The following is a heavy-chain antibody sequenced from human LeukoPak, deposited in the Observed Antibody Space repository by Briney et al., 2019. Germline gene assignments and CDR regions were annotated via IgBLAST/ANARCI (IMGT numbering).Heavy chain of an antibody. V-gene: IGHV3-74*01. J-gene: IGHJ4*02. CDR2: INSDGGIT. Sequence: XGSLRLSCAASGFTFSSYWMHWVRQAPGEGLVWVSRINSDGGITNYADSVKGRFTISRDNSKNTLYLQMNSLRADDTAVYYCAKHRGSGVAGTGGVESWGQGTLVTVSS. CDR1: GFTFSSYW. D-gene: IGHD6-19*01. CDR3: AKHRGSGVAGTGGVES.